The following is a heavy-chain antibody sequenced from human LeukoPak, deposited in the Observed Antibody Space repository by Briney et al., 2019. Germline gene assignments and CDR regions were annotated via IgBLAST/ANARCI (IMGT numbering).Heavy chain of an antibody. V-gene: IGHV4-34*01. CDR3: AREVRVQYYYYYMDV. Sequence: SETLSLTCAVHGGSFSGYYWSWIRQPPGKGLEWIGEINHSGSTNYNPSLKSRVTISVDTSKNQFSLKLSSVTAADTAVYYCAREVRVQYYYYYMDVWGKGTTVTVSS. J-gene: IGHJ6*03. CDR1: GGSFSGYY. CDR2: INHSGST. D-gene: IGHD3-10*01.